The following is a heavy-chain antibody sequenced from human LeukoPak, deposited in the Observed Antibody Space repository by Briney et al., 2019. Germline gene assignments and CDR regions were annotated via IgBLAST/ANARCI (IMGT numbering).Heavy chain of an antibody. Sequence: KPSETLSLPRSVSGGPFSTYYWGWVRQPPRRGLEWVGYIYYSGSTNYNPSLKSRVTISIETPKNQLFLKLSSVTAADTAVYYCARLQNGGSYNHFDYWGQGVLVTVSS. V-gene: IGHV4-59*08. CDR1: GGPFSTYY. D-gene: IGHD1-26*01. J-gene: IGHJ4*02. CDR2: IYYSGST. CDR3: ARLQNGGSYNHFDY.